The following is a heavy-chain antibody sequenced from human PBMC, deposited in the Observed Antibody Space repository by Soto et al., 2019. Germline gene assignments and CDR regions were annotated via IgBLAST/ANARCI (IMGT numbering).Heavy chain of an antibody. CDR3: ARAPPAFGVAFYYYMDV. V-gene: IGHV4-34*01. D-gene: IGHD3-3*01. Sequence: SETLSLTCAVYGGSFSGYYWSWIRQPPGKGLEWIGEINHSGSTNYNPSLKSRVTISVDTSKNQFSLKLSPVTAADTAVYYCARAPPAFGVAFYYYMDVWGKGTTVTVS. J-gene: IGHJ6*03. CDR2: INHSGST. CDR1: GGSFSGYY.